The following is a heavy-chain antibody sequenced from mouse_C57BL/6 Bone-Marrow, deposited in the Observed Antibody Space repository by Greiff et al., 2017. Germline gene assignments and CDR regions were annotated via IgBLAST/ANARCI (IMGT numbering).Heavy chain of an antibody. Sequence: EVKVVESGEGLVKPGGSLKLSCAASGFTFSSYAMSWVRQTPEKRLEWVAYISSGGDYIYYADPVKGRFTISRDNDRKTRYLKTNGLKADDTAMYYCTRDLLGFDYWGQGTTLTVSS. D-gene: IGHD4-1*01. J-gene: IGHJ2*01. CDR1: GFTFSSYA. CDR2: ISSGGDYI. CDR3: TRDLLGFDY. V-gene: IGHV5-9-1*02.